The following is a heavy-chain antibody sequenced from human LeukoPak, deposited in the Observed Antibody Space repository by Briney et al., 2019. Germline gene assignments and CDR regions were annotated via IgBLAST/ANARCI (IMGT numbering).Heavy chain of an antibody. J-gene: IGHJ3*02. CDR3: ARGPPQYLPFGDDAFDI. CDR1: GYSFTSYW. CDR2: IYPGDSDT. V-gene: IGHV5-51*01. D-gene: IGHD3-16*01. Sequence: GESLKISCQGSGYSFTSYWIGWVRQMPGKGLEWMGIIYPGDSDTRYSPSFQGQVTISADKSISTAYLQWSSLKASDTAMYYCARGPPQYLPFGDDAFDIWGQGTMVTVSS.